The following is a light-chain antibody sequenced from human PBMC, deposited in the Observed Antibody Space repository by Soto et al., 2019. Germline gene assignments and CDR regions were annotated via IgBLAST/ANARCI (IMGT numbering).Light chain of an antibody. J-gene: IGKJ1*01. CDR1: HNIGPW. V-gene: IGKV1-5*03. CDR3: QQYSTYSRT. Sequence: IEMTQSHSTLSASVGDRVTITCRASHNIGPWLAGYQQKPGKAPKVLIYKASILSGGDPSRFRGSGSGTEFTFTLSSLQPDDLATYYCQQYSTYSRTFGQGTKVEIK. CDR2: KAS.